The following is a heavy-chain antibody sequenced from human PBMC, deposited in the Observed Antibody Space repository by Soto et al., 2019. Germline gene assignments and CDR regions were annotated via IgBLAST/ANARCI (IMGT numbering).Heavy chain of an antibody. V-gene: IGHV3-21*01. J-gene: IGHJ3*02. CDR2: ISSSSSYI. CDR3: ARDKVVSESQPMSFDI. Sequence: EVQLVESGGGLVKPGGSLRLSCAASGFTFSSYSMNWVRQAPGKGLEWVSSISSSSSYIYYADSVKGRFTISRDNAKNSLYLQMNSLRAEDTAVYYCARDKVVSESQPMSFDIWGQGTMVTVSS. CDR1: GFTFSSYS.